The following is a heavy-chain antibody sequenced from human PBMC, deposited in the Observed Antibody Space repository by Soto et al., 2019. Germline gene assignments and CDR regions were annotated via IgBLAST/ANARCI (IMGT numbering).Heavy chain of an antibody. CDR2: ISYTGSA. D-gene: IGHD4-17*01. CDR1: GGSINYSY. V-gene: IGHV4-59*01. CDR3: ARVNYGDYYYGMDV. J-gene: IGHJ6*02. Sequence: SETLSLTCTVSGGSINYSYWTWIRQPPGKGLEWIGYISYTGSANYNASLKSRLTISVDTAKNQFSLKLSSVTAADTALYYCARVNYGDYYYGMDVWGQGTTVTSP.